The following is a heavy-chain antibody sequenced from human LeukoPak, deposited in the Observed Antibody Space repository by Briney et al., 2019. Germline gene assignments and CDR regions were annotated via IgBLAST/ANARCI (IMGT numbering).Heavy chain of an antibody. Sequence: PSETLSLTCAVYGGSFSGYYWSWIRQPPGKGLEWIGEINHSGSTNYNPSLKSRVTISVDTSKNQFSLKLSSVTAADTAVYYRARVNYDILTGYYLFDYWGQGTLVTVSS. V-gene: IGHV4-34*01. J-gene: IGHJ4*02. CDR3: ARVNYDILTGYYLFDY. CDR2: INHSGST. D-gene: IGHD3-9*01. CDR1: GGSFSGYY.